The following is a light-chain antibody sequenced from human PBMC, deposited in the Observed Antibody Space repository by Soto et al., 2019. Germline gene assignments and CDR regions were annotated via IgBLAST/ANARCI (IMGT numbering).Light chain of an antibody. CDR3: SSYAGNSYV. Sequence: QSVLTQPPSASGSPGQSVSISCTGTSSDVGDYDYVSWYQQHHPGKAPKLLIYEVNKRPSGVPDRFSGSKSGNTASLTVSGLQAEDEADYYCSSYAGNSYVFGTGTQLTVL. CDR2: EVN. CDR1: SSDVGDYDY. V-gene: IGLV2-8*01. J-gene: IGLJ1*01.